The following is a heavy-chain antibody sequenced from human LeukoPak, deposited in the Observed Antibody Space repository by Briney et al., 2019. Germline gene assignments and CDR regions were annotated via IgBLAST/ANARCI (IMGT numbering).Heavy chain of an antibody. CDR3: ARDLGITMVRGVIEPY. V-gene: IGHV1-18*01. Sequence: GPSVKVSCKASGYTFTSYGISWVRQAPGQGVEWMGWISAYNGNTSYAQKLQGRVTMTTDTSTSTAYMELRSLRSDDTAVYYCARDLGITMVRGVIEPYWGQGTLVTVSS. J-gene: IGHJ4*02. CDR2: ISAYNGNT. D-gene: IGHD3-10*01. CDR1: GYTFTSYG.